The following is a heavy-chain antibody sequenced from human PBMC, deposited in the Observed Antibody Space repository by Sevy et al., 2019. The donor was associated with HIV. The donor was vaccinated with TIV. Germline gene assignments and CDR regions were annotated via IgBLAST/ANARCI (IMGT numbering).Heavy chain of an antibody. CDR2: IDPSDSYT. Sequence: GESLKISCKGSGYSFTSYWISWVRQMPGKGLEWMGRIDPSDSYTNYSRSFQGHVTISADKSISTAYLQWSSLKASDTAMYYCARHRSYSSSFSDPWGQGTLVTVSS. V-gene: IGHV5-10-1*01. CDR3: ARHRSYSSSFSDP. CDR1: GYSFTSYW. D-gene: IGHD6-13*01. J-gene: IGHJ5*02.